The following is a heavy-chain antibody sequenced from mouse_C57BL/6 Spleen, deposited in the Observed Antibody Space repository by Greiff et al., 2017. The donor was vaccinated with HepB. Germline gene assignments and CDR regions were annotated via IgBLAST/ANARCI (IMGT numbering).Heavy chain of an antibody. CDR1: GYTFTSYG. J-gene: IGHJ3*01. CDR3: ARRWDYGSSGAWFAY. CDR2: IYPRSGNT. Sequence: QVQLQQSGAELARPGASVKLSCKASGYTFTSYGISWVKQRTGQGLEWIGEIYPRSGNTYYNEKFKGKATLTADKSSSTAYMELRSLTSEDSAVYFCARRWDYGSSGAWFAYWGQGTLVTVSA. V-gene: IGHV1-81*01. D-gene: IGHD1-1*01.